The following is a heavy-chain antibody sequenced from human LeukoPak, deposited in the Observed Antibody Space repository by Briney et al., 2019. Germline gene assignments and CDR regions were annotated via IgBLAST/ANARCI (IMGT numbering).Heavy chain of an antibody. CDR2: IYYSGST. V-gene: IGHV4-59*08. Sequence: SETLFLTCTVSGGSISSYYWSWIRQPPGKGLEWIGYIYYSGSTNYNPSLKSRVTISVDTSKNQFSLKLSSVTAADTAVYYCARSEAEPDPFDYWGQGTLVTVSS. D-gene: IGHD1-14*01. CDR3: ARSEAEPDPFDY. CDR1: GGSISSYY. J-gene: IGHJ4*02.